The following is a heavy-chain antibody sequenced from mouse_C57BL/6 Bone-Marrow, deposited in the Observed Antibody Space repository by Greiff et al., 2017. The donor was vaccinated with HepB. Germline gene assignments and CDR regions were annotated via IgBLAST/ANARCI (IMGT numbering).Heavy chain of an antibody. Sequence: EVQLVESGPGLVKPSQSLSLTCSVTGYSITSGYYWNWIRQFPGNKLEWMGYISYDGSNNYNPSLKNRISITRDTSKNQFFLKLNSVTTEYTATYYCARGYYGSSSWFAYWGQGTLVTVSA. D-gene: IGHD1-1*01. CDR3: ARGYYGSSSWFAY. CDR2: ISYDGSN. J-gene: IGHJ3*01. V-gene: IGHV3-6*01. CDR1: GYSITSGYY.